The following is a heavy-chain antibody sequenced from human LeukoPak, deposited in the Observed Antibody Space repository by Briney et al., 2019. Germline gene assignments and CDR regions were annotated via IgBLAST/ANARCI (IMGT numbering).Heavy chain of an antibody. V-gene: IGHV3-23*01. D-gene: IGHD3-16*01. J-gene: IGHJ6*03. CDR1: GFTFSSYA. CDR2: ISGSGGST. CDR3: AKGIHVDPTDYYYYMDV. Sequence: PGGSLRLSCAASGFTFSSYAMSWVRQAPGKGLEWVSAISGSGGSTYYADSVKGRFTISRDNSKNTLYLQMNSLRAEDTAVYYCAKGIHVDPTDYYYYMDVWGKGTTVTVSS.